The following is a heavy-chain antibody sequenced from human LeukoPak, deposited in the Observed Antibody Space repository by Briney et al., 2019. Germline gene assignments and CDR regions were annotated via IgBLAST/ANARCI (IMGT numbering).Heavy chain of an antibody. CDR2: ISRTVTTT. CDR3: ARDRFSVVVVAAPLDY. D-gene: IGHD2-15*01. CDR1: GFTFSRYD. Sequence: GGSLRLSCAASGFTFSRYDLSWVRQAPGKGLECVSTISRTVTTTYYADSVKGRFTISRDNSKNTLYLQMNSLRAEDTAVYYCARDRFSVVVVAAPLDYWGQGTLVTVSS. J-gene: IGHJ4*02. V-gene: IGHV3-23*01.